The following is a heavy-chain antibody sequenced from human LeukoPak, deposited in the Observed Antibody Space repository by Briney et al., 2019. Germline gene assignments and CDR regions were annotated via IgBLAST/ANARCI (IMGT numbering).Heavy chain of an antibody. D-gene: IGHD1-26*01. CDR1: GFSFSNYF. V-gene: IGHV3-11*04. J-gene: IGHJ5*01. CDR3: AREASGNYYVFDS. Sequence: GGSLRLSCEASGFSFSNYFISWIRQAPGKALEWVGYITNSGRSTSYADAVKGRFTISRDNAKKSVYLEMTDLRVEDNAVYYCAREASGNYYVFDSWGQGTLVTVSS. CDR2: ITNSGRST.